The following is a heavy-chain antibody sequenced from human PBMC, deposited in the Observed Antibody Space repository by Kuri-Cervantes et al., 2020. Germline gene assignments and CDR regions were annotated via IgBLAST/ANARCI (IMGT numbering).Heavy chain of an antibody. CDR1: GGSISSYY. CDR3: ARYYYDSSGYYRFDY. V-gene: IGHV4-4*07. CDR2: IYTSGST. D-gene: IGHD3-22*01. J-gene: IGHJ4*02. Sequence: GSLRLSCTVSGGSISSYYWSWIRQPAGKGLEWIGRIYTSGSTNYNPSLKSRVTMSVDTSKNQFSLKLSSVTAADTAVYYCARYYYDSSGYYRFDYWGQGTLVTVSS.